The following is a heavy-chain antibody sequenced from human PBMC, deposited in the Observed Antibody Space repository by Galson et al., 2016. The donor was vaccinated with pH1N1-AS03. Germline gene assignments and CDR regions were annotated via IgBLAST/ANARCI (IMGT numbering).Heavy chain of an antibody. J-gene: IGHJ5*02. CDR1: DGSISRYF. Sequence: SETLSLTCTVSDGSISRYFWSWIRQPAGEGLEWIGRISTSGTPNYNPPLKGRVTMSVDTSSTQFSLRLSSVTAADTAVYYCAARSRDGFNKSLGSWGQGTLVTVSS. V-gene: IGHV4-4*07. CDR3: AARSRDGFNKSLGS. CDR2: ISTSGTP. D-gene: IGHD5-24*01.